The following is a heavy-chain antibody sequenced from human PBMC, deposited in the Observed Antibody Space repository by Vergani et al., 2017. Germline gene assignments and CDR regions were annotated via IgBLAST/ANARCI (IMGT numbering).Heavy chain of an antibody. CDR3: ARDSGYGDYSS. CDR2: IWYDGSNK. D-gene: IGHD4-17*01. J-gene: IGHJ5*02. V-gene: IGHV3-33*01. Sequence: QVQLVESGGGVVQPGRSLRLSCAASGFRFSNYGMNWVRQAPGKGLEWVAVIWYDGSNKYYADSVKGRFTISRDNSQNTVNLQMNSLRVDDTAVYYCARDSGYGDYSSWGQGTLVTVSS. CDR1: GFRFSNYG.